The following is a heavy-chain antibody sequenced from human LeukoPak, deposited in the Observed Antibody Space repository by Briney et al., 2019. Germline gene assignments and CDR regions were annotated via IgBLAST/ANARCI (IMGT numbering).Heavy chain of an antibody. V-gene: IGHV1-18*01. CDR2: TSGYNGTA. D-gene: IGHD3-22*01. J-gene: IGHJ6*03. Sequence: ASVKVSCKTSGYTFTNYGIGWVRQAPGQELEWLGWTSGYNGTANYAQKLQGRVTMTTDTSTSTAYMELRSLRSDDTAVYYCARRSHSMIVVGDFYYYYYMDVWGKGTTVTVSS. CDR1: GYTFTNYG. CDR3: ARRSHSMIVVGDFYYYYYMDV.